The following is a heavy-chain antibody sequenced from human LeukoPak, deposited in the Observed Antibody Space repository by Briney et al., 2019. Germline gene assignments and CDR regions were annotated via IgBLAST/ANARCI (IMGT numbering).Heavy chain of an antibody. Sequence: NSGGSLRLSCAASGFTFSNAWMSWVRPAPGKGLEWVGRIKSKNDGGTTDYAAPVKGRFTISRDDSKNTLYLQMNSLKTEDTAVYYCTTSNCTNGVCYSDNFDYWGQGTLVTVSS. V-gene: IGHV3-15*01. CDR1: GFTFSNAW. D-gene: IGHD2-8*01. CDR3: TTSNCTNGVCYSDNFDY. CDR2: IKSKNDGGTT. J-gene: IGHJ4*02.